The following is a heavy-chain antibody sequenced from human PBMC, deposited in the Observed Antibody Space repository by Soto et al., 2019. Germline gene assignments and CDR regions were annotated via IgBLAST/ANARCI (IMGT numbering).Heavy chain of an antibody. Sequence: GGSLRLSCAASGFTFSGSAMHWVRQASGKGLEWIGRIRSKANGYATVYAASVKGRFTISADKSISNAYLQWSSLKASDTAMYYCARPASASRDYYGLDVWGQGTTVTVSS. CDR1: GFTFSGSA. D-gene: IGHD6-25*01. CDR3: ARPASASRDYYGLDV. V-gene: IGHV3-73*01. CDR2: IRSKANGYAT. J-gene: IGHJ6*02.